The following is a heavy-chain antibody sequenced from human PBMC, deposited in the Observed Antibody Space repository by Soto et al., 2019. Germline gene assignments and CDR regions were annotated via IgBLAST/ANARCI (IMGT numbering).Heavy chain of an antibody. J-gene: IGHJ3*02. Sequence: SVKVSCKASGGTFSSYAISWVRQAPGQGLEWMGGIIPIFGTANYAQKFQGRVTMTRDTSTSTVYMELSSLRSEDTAVYYCARRGPKSGGAFDIWGQGTMVTVSS. CDR3: ARRGPKSGGAFDI. D-gene: IGHD2-15*01. CDR2: IIPIFGTA. CDR1: GGTFSSYA. V-gene: IGHV1-69*05.